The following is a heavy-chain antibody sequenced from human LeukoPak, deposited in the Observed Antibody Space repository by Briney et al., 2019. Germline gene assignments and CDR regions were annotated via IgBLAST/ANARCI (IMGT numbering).Heavy chain of an antibody. D-gene: IGHD3-10*01. J-gene: IGHJ4*02. CDR3: ARGPPTISGSGTEIFGY. CDR2: INHSGST. Sequence: SETLSLTCAVYGGSFSGYYWSWIRQPPGKGLEWIGEINHSGSTNYNPSLKSRVTISVDTSKNQFSLKLSSVTAADTAVYYCARGPPTISGSGTEIFGYWGEGTLVTVSS. CDR1: GGSFSGYY. V-gene: IGHV4-34*01.